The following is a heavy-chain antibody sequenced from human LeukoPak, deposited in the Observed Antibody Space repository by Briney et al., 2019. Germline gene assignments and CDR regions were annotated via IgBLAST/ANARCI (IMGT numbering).Heavy chain of an antibody. V-gene: IGHV3-23*01. D-gene: IGHD3-16*01. CDR1: GFTFSDYN. Sequence: PGGSLRLSCAASGFTFSDYNMRWIRQAPGKGLEWVSAISGSGGSTYYADSVKGRFTISRDNSKNTLYLQMNSLRAEDTAVYYCAHGGRLWPSIYFDYWGQGTLVTVSS. J-gene: IGHJ4*02. CDR3: AHGGRLWPSIYFDY. CDR2: ISGSGGST.